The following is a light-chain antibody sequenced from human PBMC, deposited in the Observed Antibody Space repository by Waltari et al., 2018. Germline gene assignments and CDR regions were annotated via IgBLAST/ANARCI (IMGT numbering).Light chain of an antibody. CDR1: DSDVGAYDF. CDR3: SSYTTSSAPGV. V-gene: IGLV2-14*01. J-gene: IGLJ1*01. CDR2: EVS. Sequence: QSALTQPASVSGSPGQSITIPCSGTDSDVGAYDFVSWYQQHPGKAPHPIIYEVSNPPSGMCNRFSASKSCNTASLTISGLQAEDEADYYCSSYTTSSAPGVFGTGTRVTVL.